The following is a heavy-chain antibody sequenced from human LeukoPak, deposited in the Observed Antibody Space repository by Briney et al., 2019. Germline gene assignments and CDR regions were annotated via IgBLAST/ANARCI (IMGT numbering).Heavy chain of an antibody. CDR2: ISAYNGNT. CDR3: AREYYYDSSGPSPEDY. CDR1: GYTFTSYG. J-gene: IGHJ4*02. Sequence: GASVTVSCTASGYTFTSYGISWVRQAPGQGLEWMGWISAYNGNTNYAQKLQGRVTMTTDTSTSTAYMELRSLRSDDTAVYYCAREYYYDSSGPSPEDYWGQGTLVTVSS. D-gene: IGHD3-22*01. V-gene: IGHV1-18*01.